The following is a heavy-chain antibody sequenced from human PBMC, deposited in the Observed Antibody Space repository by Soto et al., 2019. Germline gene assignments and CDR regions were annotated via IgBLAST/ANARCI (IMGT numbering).Heavy chain of an antibody. CDR1: GFTFSSYG. V-gene: IGHV3-30*18. Sequence: QVQLVESGGGVVQPGRSLRLSCAASGFTFSSYGMHWVRQAPGKALEWVAVISYDGSNKYYADSVKGRFTISRDNSKNTLYLQMNSLRAEDTAVYYCAKDSVFDYWGQGTLVTVSS. J-gene: IGHJ4*02. CDR2: ISYDGSNK. CDR3: AKDSVFDY.